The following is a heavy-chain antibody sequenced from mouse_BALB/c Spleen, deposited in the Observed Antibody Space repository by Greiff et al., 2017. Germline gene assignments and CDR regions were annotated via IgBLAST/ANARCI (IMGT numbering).Heavy chain of an antibody. CDR1: GYTFTDYN. Sequence: EVQLQESGPELVKPGASVKIPCKASGYTFTDYNMDWVKQSHGKGLEWIGDINPNNGGTIYNQKFKGKATLTVDKSSSTAYMELRSLTSEDTAVYYCARSPHYGHHYFDYWGQGTTLTVSS. CDR3: ARSPHYGHHYFDY. CDR2: INPNNGGT. J-gene: IGHJ2*01. D-gene: IGHD1-2*01. V-gene: IGHV1-18*01.